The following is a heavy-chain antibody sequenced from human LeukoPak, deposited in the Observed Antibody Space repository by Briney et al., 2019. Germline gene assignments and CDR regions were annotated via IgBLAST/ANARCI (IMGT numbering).Heavy chain of an antibody. J-gene: IGHJ6*03. CDR1: RYSFTGYY. CDR2: INVDSGGT. V-gene: IGHV1-2*02. CDR3: ARDEGYYNYMDV. Sequence: ASVKVSCKASRYSFTGYYMHWVRLAPGQGLEWMGWINVDSGGTEYAEKFQGRVTMTRDTSISTAYMELSRLRSDDTAVYYCARDEGYYNYMDVWGKGTTVSVSS.